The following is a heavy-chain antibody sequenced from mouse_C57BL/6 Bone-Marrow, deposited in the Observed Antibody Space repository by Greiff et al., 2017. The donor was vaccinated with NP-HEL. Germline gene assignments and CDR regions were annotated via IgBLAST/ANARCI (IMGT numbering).Heavy chain of an antibody. CDR3: ARTTVPDV. CDR1: GYTFTSYW. D-gene: IGHD1-1*01. Sequence: QVHVKQPGAELVRPGTSVKLSCKASGYTFTSYWMHWVKQRPGQGLEWIGVIDPSDSYTNYNQKFKGKATLTVDTSSSTAYMQLSSLTSEDSAVYYCARTTVPDVWGTGTTVTVSS. CDR2: IDPSDSYT. J-gene: IGHJ1*03. V-gene: IGHV1-59*01.